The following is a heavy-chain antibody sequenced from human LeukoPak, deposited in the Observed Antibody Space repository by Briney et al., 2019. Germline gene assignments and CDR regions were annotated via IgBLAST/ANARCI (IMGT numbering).Heavy chain of an antibody. D-gene: IGHD3-16*01. Sequence: TGGSLRLSCEASGFSFADYEMSWFRQAPGKGPEWILYISATGNTKYYADSVRGRFSISRDNAKSSLYLQMSTLRVDDTAVYYCARDRAFGVDFDYWGQGTLVTVSS. CDR2: ISATGNTK. CDR3: ARDRAFGVDFDY. J-gene: IGHJ4*02. CDR1: GFSFADYE. V-gene: IGHV3-11*01.